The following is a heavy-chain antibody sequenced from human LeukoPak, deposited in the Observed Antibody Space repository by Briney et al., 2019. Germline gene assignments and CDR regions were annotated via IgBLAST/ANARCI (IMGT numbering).Heavy chain of an antibody. CDR3: ARHRAGITMINWFDP. V-gene: IGHV4-39*01. Sequence: SQTLSLTCTVSGGSISSSSYYWGWIRQPPGKGLEWIGSIYYSGSTYYNPSLKSRVTISVDTSKNQFSLKLSSVTAADTAVYYCARHRAGITMINWFDPWGQGTLVTVSS. CDR2: IYYSGST. CDR1: GGSISSSSYY. J-gene: IGHJ5*02. D-gene: IGHD3-22*01.